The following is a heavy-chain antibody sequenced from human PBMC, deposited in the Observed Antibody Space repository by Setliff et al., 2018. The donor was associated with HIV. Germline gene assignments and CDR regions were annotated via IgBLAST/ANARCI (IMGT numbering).Heavy chain of an antibody. V-gene: IGHV4-38-2*01. D-gene: IGHD3-10*01. CDR3: AARNSGNPTRHFDY. J-gene: IGHJ4*02. CDR1: GYSISNGYY. CDR2: IYHSGST. Sequence: SETLSLTCALSGYSISNGYYWGWIRQPSGKGLEWIGSIYHSGSTFYNPSLRSQVTISVDTSQDQFSLRLTSVTAADTAVYYCAARNSGNPTRHFDYWGQGTLVTVSS.